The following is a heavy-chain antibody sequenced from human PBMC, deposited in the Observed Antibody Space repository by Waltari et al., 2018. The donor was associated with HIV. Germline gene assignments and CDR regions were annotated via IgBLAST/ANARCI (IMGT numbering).Heavy chain of an antibody. CDR3: AKDSSRVLWFGESLAS. CDR2: VSDDGTKR. V-gene: IGHV3-30*18. J-gene: IGHJ4*02. Sequence: VDSVGGVVQPGISLSLSCAVLRFIFSNHVKQLVRQSPGKGLEWVALVSDDGTKRFYAESVKGRFIISRDNSKKTIDLQMNSLRPDDTGVYFCAKDSSRVLWFGESLASWGQGTLIRVSP. CDR1: RFIFSNHV. D-gene: IGHD3-10*01.